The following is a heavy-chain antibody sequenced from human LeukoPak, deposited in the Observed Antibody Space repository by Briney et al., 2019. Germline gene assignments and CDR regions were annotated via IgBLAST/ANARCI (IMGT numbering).Heavy chain of an antibody. CDR1: GYIFTNYW. D-gene: IGHD3-10*01. Sequence: GESLKISCQVSGYIFTNYWIGWVRQMPGKGLESMGIIYPADSDTTYSPSFEGQVTISADKSLDTVYLQWSSLKASDSATYYCARQSRDGSKTRGYYFDSWGQGTLVTVSS. V-gene: IGHV5-51*01. CDR2: IYPADSDT. CDR3: ARQSRDGSKTRGYYFDS. J-gene: IGHJ4*02.